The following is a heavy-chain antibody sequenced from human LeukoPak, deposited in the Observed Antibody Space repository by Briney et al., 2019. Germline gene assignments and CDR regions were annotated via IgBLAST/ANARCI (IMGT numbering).Heavy chain of an antibody. CDR2: ISSSSSYI. J-gene: IGHJ6*02. D-gene: IGHD3-22*01. CDR1: GFTFSTYW. CDR3: ARDRTNYYDSPGNYGMDV. Sequence: PGGSLRLSCAASGFTFSTYWMNWVRQAPGKGLEWVSSISSSSSYIYYADSVKGRFTISRDNAKNSLYLQMNSLRAEDTAVYYCARDRTNYYDSPGNYGMDVWGQGTTVTVSS. V-gene: IGHV3-21*01.